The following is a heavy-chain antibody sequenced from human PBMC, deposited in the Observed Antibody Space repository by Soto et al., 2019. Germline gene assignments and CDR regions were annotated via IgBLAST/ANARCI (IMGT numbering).Heavy chain of an antibody. CDR2: TSYDGSNK. CDR1: GFTFSSYG. Sequence: LRLSCAASGFTFSSYGMHWVRQSPGKGLEWVAVTSYDGSNKYYADSVKGRFTISRDNSKNTLYLQMNSLRAEDTAVYYCAKDVVVGATTGLGDYYYYYGMDVWGQGTTVTVSS. D-gene: IGHD1-26*01. CDR3: AKDVVVGATTGLGDYYYYYGMDV. J-gene: IGHJ6*02. V-gene: IGHV3-30*18.